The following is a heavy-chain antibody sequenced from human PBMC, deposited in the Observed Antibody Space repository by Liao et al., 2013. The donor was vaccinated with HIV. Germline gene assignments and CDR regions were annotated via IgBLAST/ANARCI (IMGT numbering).Heavy chain of an antibody. J-gene: IGHJ3*02. Sequence: QLQLQESGPGLVKPSETLSLTCTVSGGSISSSRYYWGWIRQPPGKGLEWIGSIYYSGSTYYNPSLKSRVTISVDTSKNQFSLKLSSVTAADTAVYYCARDLPWGLDAFDIWGQGTMVTVSS. CDR1: GGSISSSRYY. CDR3: ARDLPWGLDAFDI. V-gene: IGHV4-39*07. D-gene: IGHD7-27*01. CDR2: IYYSGST.